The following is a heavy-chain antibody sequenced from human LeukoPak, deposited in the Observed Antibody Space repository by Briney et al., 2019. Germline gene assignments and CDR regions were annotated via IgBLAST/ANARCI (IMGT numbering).Heavy chain of an antibody. CDR3: ARNISTVANGARYNWFDP. V-gene: IGHV4-39*01. J-gene: IGHJ5*02. Sequence: PSETLSPTCTVSGGSISSSSYYWDWIRQSPGKGLEWIGTIYYSGSTDYNPSLKSRVTMSVETSKNQFSLKLSSVTAADTAVYYCARNISTVANGARYNWFDPWGQGTLVTVSS. CDR1: GGSISSSSYY. CDR2: IYYSGST. D-gene: IGHD4-11*01.